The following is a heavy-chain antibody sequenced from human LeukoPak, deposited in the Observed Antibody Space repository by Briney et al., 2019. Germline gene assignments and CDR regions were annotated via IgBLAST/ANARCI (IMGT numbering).Heavy chain of an antibody. CDR1: GFSASSHH. J-gene: IGHJ3*01. V-gene: IGHV3-53*01. CDR3: ARSGAPDPY. Sequence: GGSLRLSCALSGFSASSHHMSGVRQAPGKGLEWVSVIYSDGSTIYGDSVKGRFTMSRDNSKNTLYLQMNSLRAEDTAVYYCARSGAPDPYWGQGTMVTVSS. D-gene: IGHD1-26*01. CDR2: IYSDGST.